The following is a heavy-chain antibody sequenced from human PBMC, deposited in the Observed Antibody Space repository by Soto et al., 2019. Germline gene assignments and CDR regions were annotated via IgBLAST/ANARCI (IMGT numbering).Heavy chain of an antibody. Sequence: ASVKVSCKASGYSFTSYGISWVRQAPGQGLEWMGWISPNSGGTNYAQKFQGWVTMTRDTSISTAYMELSRLRSDDTAVYYCARDGQGMTDYGMDVWGQGTTVTVSS. J-gene: IGHJ6*02. CDR3: ARDGQGMTDYGMDV. D-gene: IGHD2-21*02. CDR1: GYSFTSYG. V-gene: IGHV1-2*04. CDR2: ISPNSGGT.